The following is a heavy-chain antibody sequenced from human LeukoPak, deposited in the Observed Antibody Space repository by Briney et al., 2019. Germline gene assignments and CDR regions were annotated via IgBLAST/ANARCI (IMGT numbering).Heavy chain of an antibody. J-gene: IGHJ4*02. CDR3: ARGVGTMIDY. Sequence: IPSETLSLTCTVSGGSISSGDYYWSWIRQPAGKGLEWIGRISSSGSTNYNPSLKSRVTISVDTSKNQFSLKLSSVTAADTAVYYCARGVGTMIDYWGQGTLVTVSS. V-gene: IGHV4-61*02. D-gene: IGHD3-22*01. CDR2: ISSSGST. CDR1: GGSISSGDYY.